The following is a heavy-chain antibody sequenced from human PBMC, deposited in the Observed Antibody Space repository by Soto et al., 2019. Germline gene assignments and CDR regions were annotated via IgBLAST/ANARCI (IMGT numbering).Heavy chain of an antibody. Sequence: GGSLRLSCAASGFTFSSYAMSWVRQAPGKGPEWVSAISGSGGSTYYADSVKGRFTISRDNSKNTLYLQMNSLRAEDTAVYYCAKGGNDYGDYGLDYWGQGTLVTVSS. CDR2: ISGSGGST. D-gene: IGHD4-17*01. J-gene: IGHJ4*02. V-gene: IGHV3-23*01. CDR3: AKGGNDYGDYGLDY. CDR1: GFTFSSYA.